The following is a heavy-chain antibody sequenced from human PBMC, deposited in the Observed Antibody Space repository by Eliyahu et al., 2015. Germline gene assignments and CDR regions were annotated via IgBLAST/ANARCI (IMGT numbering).Heavy chain of an antibody. CDR2: ILYDGGYK. CDR3: NSPDTADT. D-gene: IGHD5-18*01. V-gene: IGHV3-30*03. Sequence: QVQLVESGGGVVQPGRSLRLSCAASGFTFSSYGMHWVRQAPGKGLGWVAGILYDGGYKYHVDSVKGRFTISRDNSKNTLYLQMNSLRSEDTAVYYCNSPDTADTWGQGTLVTVAS. CDR1: GFTFSSYG. J-gene: IGHJ5*02.